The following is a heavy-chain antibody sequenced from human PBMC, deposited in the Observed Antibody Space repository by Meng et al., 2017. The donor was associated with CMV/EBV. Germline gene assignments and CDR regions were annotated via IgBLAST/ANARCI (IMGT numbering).Heavy chain of an antibody. D-gene: IGHD5-18*01. J-gene: IGHJ4*02. Sequence: AASGFTFSSDAMSWVRQAPGKGLEWVSAISGSGGSTYYADSVKGRFTISRDNSKNTLYLQMNSLRAEDTAVYYCAKEGYSYGWNFDYWGQGTLVTVSS. CDR1: GFTFSSDA. V-gene: IGHV3-23*01. CDR2: ISGSGGST. CDR3: AKEGYSYGWNFDY.